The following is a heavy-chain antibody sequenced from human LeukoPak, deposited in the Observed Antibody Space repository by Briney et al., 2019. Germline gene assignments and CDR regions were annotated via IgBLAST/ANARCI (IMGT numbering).Heavy chain of an antibody. D-gene: IGHD1-26*01. CDR2: ISSSSRYT. CDR1: GFTFSSYS. Sequence: GGSLRLSCAASGFTFSSYSMIWVRQAPGKGLEWVSSISSSSRYTYYADSVKGRFTISRDNAKDSLYLQMNSLRAEDTAVYYCATDMVGATTKAIDYWGQGTLVTVSS. J-gene: IGHJ4*02. CDR3: ATDMVGATTKAIDY. V-gene: IGHV3-21*01.